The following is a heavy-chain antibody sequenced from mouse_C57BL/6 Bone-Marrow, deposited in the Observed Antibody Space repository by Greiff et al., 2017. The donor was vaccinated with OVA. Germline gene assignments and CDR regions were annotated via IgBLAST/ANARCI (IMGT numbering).Heavy chain of an antibody. V-gene: IGHV5-4*01. CDR3: ARDPPGYFDV. Sequence: EVQLVESGGGLVKPGGSLKLSCAASGFTFSSYAMSWVRQPPEKRLEWVATISDGGSYTYYPDNVKGRFTISRDTAKNKLYLQMSHLKSEDTAMYYCARDPPGYFDVWGTGTTVTVSS. J-gene: IGHJ1*03. CDR2: ISDGGSYT. CDR1: GFTFSSYA.